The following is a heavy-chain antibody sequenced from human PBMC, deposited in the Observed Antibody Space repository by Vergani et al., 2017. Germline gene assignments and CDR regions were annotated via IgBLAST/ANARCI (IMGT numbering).Heavy chain of an antibody. D-gene: IGHD3-10*01. CDR2: IYYSGST. Sequence: QVQLQESGPGLVKPSQTLSLTCTVPGGSISSVGYYWSWIRQPPGKGLEWIGYIYYSGSTYDNPSLKSRVTISLDTSKNQFSLKLSSVTAADTAVYYCARVWLELWFGELSRFDPWGQGTLVTVSS. J-gene: IGHJ5*01. V-gene: IGHV4-31*03. CDR1: GGSISSVGYY. CDR3: ARVWLELWFGELSRFDP.